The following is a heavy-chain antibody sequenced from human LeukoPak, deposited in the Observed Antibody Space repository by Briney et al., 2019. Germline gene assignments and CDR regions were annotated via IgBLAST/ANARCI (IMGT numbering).Heavy chain of an antibody. V-gene: IGHV1-18*01. J-gene: IGHJ6*02. D-gene: IGHD2-2*01. Sequence: GASVKVSCKASGYTFTSYGISWVRQAPGQGLEWMGWISAYNGNTNYAQKLQGRVTMTTDTPTSTAYMELRSLRSDDTAVYYCARDGFVVVPATPGYYGMDVWGQGTTVTVSS. CDR3: ARDGFVVVPATPGYYGMDV. CDR1: GYTFTSYG. CDR2: ISAYNGNT.